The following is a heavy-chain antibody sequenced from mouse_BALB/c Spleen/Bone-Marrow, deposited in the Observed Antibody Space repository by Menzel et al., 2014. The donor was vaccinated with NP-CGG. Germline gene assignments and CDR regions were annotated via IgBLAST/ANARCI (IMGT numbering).Heavy chain of an antibody. Sequence: EVQGVESGGGLVQPGGSRKLSCAASGFTFSSFGMHWVRQAPEKGLEWVAYISSGSSPIFYADTLKGRFTISRDNPKNTLLLQMTSERSEDTAIFYCTRGGNWEDFDYWGQGTTLTVSS. V-gene: IGHV5-17*02. CDR3: TRGGNWEDFDY. CDR1: GFTFSSFG. D-gene: IGHD4-1*01. J-gene: IGHJ2*01. CDR2: ISSGSSPI.